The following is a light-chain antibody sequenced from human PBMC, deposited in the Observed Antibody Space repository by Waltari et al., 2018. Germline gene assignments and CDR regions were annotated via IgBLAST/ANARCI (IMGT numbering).Light chain of an antibody. CDR1: QSLVFRDGNTY. J-gene: IGKJ2*01. V-gene: IGKV2-30*01. CDR3: MQGTHWPYT. CDR2: KIS. Sequence: DVVMTQSPLSLPVTLGQPASIPCRSSQSLVFRDGNTYFNCFQQRPGQSPRRLIYKISNRDSGVPDRFSGSGSGTDFTLKITRVEAEDVGGVYYCMQGTHWPYTFGQGTKLDIK.